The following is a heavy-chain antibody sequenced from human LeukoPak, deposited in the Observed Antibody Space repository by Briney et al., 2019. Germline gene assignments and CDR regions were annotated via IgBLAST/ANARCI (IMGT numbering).Heavy chain of an antibody. D-gene: IGHD1-14*01. CDR3: ARVPGRDYYFYYFLDV. CDR1: GYTFTGYL. CDR2: INPKTGGT. J-gene: IGHJ6*03. Sequence: GASVKDSCKASGYTFTGYLIHWVRQAPGQGLEWMGWINPKTGGTDYAQKFQGRVTLTRATSLSTAYMELTRLRSDDTAVYYCARVPGRDYYFYYFLDVWGKGTTVTVSS. V-gene: IGHV1-2*02.